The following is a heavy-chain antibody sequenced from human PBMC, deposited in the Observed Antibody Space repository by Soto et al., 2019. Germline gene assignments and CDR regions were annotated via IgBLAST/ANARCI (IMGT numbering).Heavy chain of an antibody. CDR1: GFIFSNYV. CDR2: ISDSGGTS. CDR3: AKRPRALLTFDY. J-gene: IGHJ4*02. Sequence: EVQLVDSGGGLVQPGGSLRLSCAASGFIFSNYVMSWVRQAPGKGLEWVSSISDSGGTSYYADSVKGRFTISRDNSKNTLYLQMSSLRAEDTGIYYCAKRPRALLTFDYLGQGTLVTVSS. V-gene: IGHV3-23*04. D-gene: IGHD1-26*01.